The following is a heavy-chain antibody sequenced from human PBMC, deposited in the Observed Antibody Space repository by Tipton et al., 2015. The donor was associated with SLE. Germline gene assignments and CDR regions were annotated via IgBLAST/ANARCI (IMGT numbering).Heavy chain of an antibody. J-gene: IGHJ4*02. V-gene: IGHV3-23*01. CDR3: AHRGTSSDYYYYFDY. CDR1: GFTFSSYA. Sequence: GSLRLSCAASGFTFSSYAMSWVRQAPGKGLEWVSGISGSGSSTYYADSLKGRFTISRDNSKNTLYLQMNSLRAEDTAVYYCAHRGTSSDYYYYFDYWGQGTLVTVSS. D-gene: IGHD3-22*01. CDR2: ISGSGSST.